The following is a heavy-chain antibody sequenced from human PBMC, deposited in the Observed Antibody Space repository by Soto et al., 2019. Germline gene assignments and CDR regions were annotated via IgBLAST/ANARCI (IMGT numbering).Heavy chain of an antibody. Sequence: GGSLRLSCAASGFTFSNAWMSWVRQAPGKGLEWVGRIKSKTDGGTTDYAAPVKGRFTISRDDSKNTLYLQMNSLKTEDTAVYYCTSRNPRPIYYYMDVWGKGTTVTVSS. CDR2: IKSKTDGGTT. D-gene: IGHD6-6*01. CDR3: TSRNPRPIYYYMDV. V-gene: IGHV3-15*01. J-gene: IGHJ6*03. CDR1: GFTFSNAW.